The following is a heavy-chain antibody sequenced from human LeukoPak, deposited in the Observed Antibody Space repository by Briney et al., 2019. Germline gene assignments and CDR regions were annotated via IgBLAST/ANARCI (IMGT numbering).Heavy chain of an antibody. J-gene: IGHJ4*02. V-gene: IGHV4-39*01. Sequence: SETLSLTCTVSGGSISTTTYYWGWLRQPPGKGLEWIGSISYTGSTYYNPSLKIRVTTSVDTSKNQFSLRLSSVTAADMAVYYCARLSPYLGAGSSAFPDDYWGQGTLVTVSS. CDR2: ISYTGST. CDR3: ARLSPYLGAGSSAFPDDY. CDR1: GGSISTTTYY. D-gene: IGHD3-10*01.